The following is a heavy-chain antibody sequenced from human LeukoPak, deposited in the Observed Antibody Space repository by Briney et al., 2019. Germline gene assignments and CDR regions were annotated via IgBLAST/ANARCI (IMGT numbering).Heavy chain of an antibody. J-gene: IGHJ4*02. Sequence: PSETLSLTCTVSGGSVNSGAYYWSWVRQHPGKGLEWIGYIYYSGSTYYNPSLKSRVTISVDTSKNQFSLKLSSVTAADTAVYYCARDGAWNDPTGDYWGQGTLVTVSS. CDR2: IYYSGST. D-gene: IGHD1-1*01. V-gene: IGHV4-30-4*01. CDR1: GGSVNSGAYY. CDR3: ARDGAWNDPTGDY.